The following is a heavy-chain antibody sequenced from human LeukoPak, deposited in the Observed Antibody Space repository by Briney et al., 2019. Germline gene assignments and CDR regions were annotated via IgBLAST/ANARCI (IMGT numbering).Heavy chain of an antibody. V-gene: IGHV1-46*01. CDR1: GYTFTSYY. D-gene: IGHD3-22*01. CDR2: INPSGGST. J-gene: IGHJ3*02. Sequence: ASVKVSCKASGYTFTSYYMHWVRQAPGQGLEWMGIINPSGGSTSYAQKFQGRVTITADESTSTAYMELSSLRSEDTAVYYCAKDQIVVVTNAFDIWGQGTMVTVSS. CDR3: AKDQIVVVTNAFDI.